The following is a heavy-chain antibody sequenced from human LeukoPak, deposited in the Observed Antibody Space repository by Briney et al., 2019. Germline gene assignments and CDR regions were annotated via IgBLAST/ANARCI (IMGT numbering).Heavy chain of an antibody. J-gene: IGHJ4*02. CDR3: ARHIPYCTNGVCYRYFDY. CDR2: IYYSGST. CDR1: GGSIRNSSFY. V-gene: IGHV4-39*01. D-gene: IGHD2-8*01. Sequence: SETLSLTCAVSGGSIRNSSFYWGWIRQPPGKGLEWIASIYYSGSTYYNPSLKSRVTISVDTSKNQFSLKLSSVTAADTAVYYCARHIPYCTNGVCYRYFDYWGQGTLVTVSS.